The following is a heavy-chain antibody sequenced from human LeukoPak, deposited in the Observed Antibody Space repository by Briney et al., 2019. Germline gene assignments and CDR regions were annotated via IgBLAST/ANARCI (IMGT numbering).Heavy chain of an antibody. CDR3: ARGAKISYYDSSGYRKSPLDY. CDR1: GFTFSVYY. V-gene: IGHV3-11*01. Sequence: GGSLRLSCAATGFTFSVYYMSWIRQAPGKGLEWVSYISSSGSTIYYADSVKGRFTISRDNAKNSLYLQMNSLRAEDTAVYYCARGAKISYYDSSGYRKSPLDYWAREPWSPSPQ. J-gene: IGHJ4*02. CDR2: ISSSGSTI. D-gene: IGHD3-22*01.